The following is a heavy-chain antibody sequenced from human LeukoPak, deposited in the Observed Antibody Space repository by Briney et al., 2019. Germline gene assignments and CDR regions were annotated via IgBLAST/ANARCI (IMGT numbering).Heavy chain of an antibody. CDR3: ARGTTVTPLNYYYMDV. D-gene: IGHD4-17*01. CDR2: MNPNSGNT. CDR1: GYTFTTYA. J-gene: IGHJ6*03. V-gene: IGHV1-8*03. Sequence: GASVKVSCKASGYTFTTYAINWVRQATGQGLAWMGWMNPNSGNTGYAQKFQGRVTITRNTSISTAYMELSSLRSEDTAVYYCARGTTVTPLNYYYMDVWGKGTTVTVSS.